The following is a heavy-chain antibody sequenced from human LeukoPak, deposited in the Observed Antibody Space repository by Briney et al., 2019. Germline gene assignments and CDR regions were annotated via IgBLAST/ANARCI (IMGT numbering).Heavy chain of an antibody. J-gene: IGHJ4*02. CDR1: GYTFTGYY. V-gene: IGHV1-2*02. CDR3: ARDGPYCSSTSCYIDY. CDR2: INPNSGGT. Sequence: ASVKVSCKASGYTFTGYYMHWVRQAPGQGLEWMGWINPNSGGTNYAQKFQGRVTMTRDTSISTAYMELSRLRSDDTAVYYCARDGPYCSSTSCYIDYWSQGTLVTVSS. D-gene: IGHD2-2*02.